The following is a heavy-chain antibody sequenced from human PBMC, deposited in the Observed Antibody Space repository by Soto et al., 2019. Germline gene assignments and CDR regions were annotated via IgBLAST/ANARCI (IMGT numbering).Heavy chain of an antibody. V-gene: IGHV2-5*02. D-gene: IGHD2-2*01. Sequence: QITLKESGPTLVKPTAALTLTCTFSGFSLTTSGVGVGWIRQPPGKALEWLALIYWDDDKRYSPSLKNRLTITTDTSRNQVVLTLTNLDPVDTATYYCAHRLYARSDDAFDLGGQGTRVNVSS. J-gene: IGHJ3*01. CDR1: GFSLTTSGVG. CDR2: IYWDDDK. CDR3: AHRLYARSDDAFDL.